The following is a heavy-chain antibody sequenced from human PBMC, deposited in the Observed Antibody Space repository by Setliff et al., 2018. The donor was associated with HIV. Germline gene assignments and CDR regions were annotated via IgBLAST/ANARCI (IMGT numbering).Heavy chain of an antibody. CDR3: VFGRGDGYFDY. D-gene: IGHD3-10*01. V-gene: IGHV2-5*02. CDR1: GVSFSSSGLY. Sequence: PTLVNPTETLTVTCSISGVSFSSSGLYAGWIRQPPGKALEWLAVIYGDGTDFFRPSLKSRLSITKDASKNQVALTMTNMDPADTATYYCVFGRGDGYFDYWGQGTLVTVSS. CDR2: IYGDGTD. J-gene: IGHJ4*02.